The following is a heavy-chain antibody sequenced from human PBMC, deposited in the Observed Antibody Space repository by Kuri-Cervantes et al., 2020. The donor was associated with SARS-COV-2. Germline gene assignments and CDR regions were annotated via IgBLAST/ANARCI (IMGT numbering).Heavy chain of an antibody. J-gene: IGHJ4*02. CDR3: VRLGAAYVDTLVVMRAVHYFDA. D-gene: IGHD5-18*01. V-gene: IGHV3-7*03. CDR2: VKQDGSKN. CDR1: GFTFSDYW. Sequence: GGSLRLSCAAYGFTFSDYWMTWVRQAPGGGLEWVANVKQDGSKNYYVESVKGRFTISRDNAKNSLYLQMNSRRADDTAVYYCVRLGAAYVDTLVVMRAVHYFDAWGQGTLVTVSS.